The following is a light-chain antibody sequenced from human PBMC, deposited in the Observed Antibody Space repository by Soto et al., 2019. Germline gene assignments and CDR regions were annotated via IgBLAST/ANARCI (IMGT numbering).Light chain of an antibody. J-gene: IGKJ2*01. V-gene: IGKV1-39*01. CDR2: GAS. CDR1: QSISSY. CDR3: QQSYTAPRT. Sequence: DIQMTQSPSSLPASVGDIISITCRASQSISSYLSWYQQKPGKAPKLLIYGASNLQSGVPSRFSGSGSETGFTLTISSLQPEDFATYYCQQSYTAPRTFGQGPKLEIK.